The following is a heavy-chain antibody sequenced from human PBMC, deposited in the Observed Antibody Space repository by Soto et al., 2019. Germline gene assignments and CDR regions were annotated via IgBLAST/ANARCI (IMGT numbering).Heavy chain of an antibody. V-gene: IGHV3-21*01. CDR2: ISSSSYI. D-gene: IGHD5-12*01. Sequence: GGSLRLSCAASGFTFSSYSMNWVRQAPGKGLEWVSSISSSSYIYYADSVKGRFTISRDNAKNSLYLQMNSLRAEDTSVYYCAREGLRDYYYYYGMDVWGQGSTVTVSS. CDR3: AREGLRDYYYYYGMDV. CDR1: GFTFSSYS. J-gene: IGHJ6*02.